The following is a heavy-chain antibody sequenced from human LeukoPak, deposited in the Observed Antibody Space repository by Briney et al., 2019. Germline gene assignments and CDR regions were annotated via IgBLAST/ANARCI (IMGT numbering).Heavy chain of an antibody. V-gene: IGHV4-59*01. D-gene: IGHD3-16*01. J-gene: IGHJ6*01. CDR2: IHYSGRA. Sequence: SETLSLTCSVSGGSISGYYWTWVRQPPGKGLEWIWQIHYSGRADDNPSLKSRITMSVDTSRNQISLKLSSVTAADTAIYYCVRFGVNYDMDVWGQGTTVTVFS. CDR1: GGSISGYY. CDR3: VRFGVNYDMDV.